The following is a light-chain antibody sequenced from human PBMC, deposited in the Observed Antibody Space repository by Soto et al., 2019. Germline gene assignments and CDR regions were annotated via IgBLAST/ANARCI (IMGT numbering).Light chain of an antibody. V-gene: IGKV3-20*01. CDR2: AVS. CDR1: RSVSSNY. J-gene: IGKJ5*01. Sequence: EIVLTQSPDTLSLSPGERATLSCRASRSVSSNYLGWYQQKPGQAPRLLIYAVSTRATGIPDRFSGSGSGTDFTLTIRRLEPEDSALYFCQQYRPSPAISFGQGTRREIK. CDR3: QQYRPSPAIS.